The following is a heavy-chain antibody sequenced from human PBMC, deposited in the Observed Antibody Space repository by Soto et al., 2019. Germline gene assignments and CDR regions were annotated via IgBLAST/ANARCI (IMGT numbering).Heavy chain of an antibody. J-gene: IGHJ6*02. CDR2: ISYDGSKQ. V-gene: IGHV3-30*18. CDR1: GFTLSSFG. D-gene: IGHD3-10*01. Sequence: SMRLSCVASGFTLSSFGMHWVRQAPGKGLEWVAVISYDGSKQYYADSVKGRFTVSRDNSKNTLYLQVNSLRTEDTAVYSCVKDRGNYFGSGTSTTFYNALDVWGRGTTVTVSS. CDR3: VKDRGNYFGSGTSTTFYNALDV.